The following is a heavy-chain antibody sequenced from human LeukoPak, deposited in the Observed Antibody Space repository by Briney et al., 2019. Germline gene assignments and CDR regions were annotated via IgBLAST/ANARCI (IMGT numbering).Heavy chain of an antibody. Sequence: PGGSLRLSCAASGFTFSSYWTSWVRQAPGKGLEWVANIKQDGSEKYYVDSVKGRFTISRDNAKNSLYLQMNSLRAEDTAVYYCARDRSTLGYWGQGTLVTVSS. CDR2: IKQDGSEK. J-gene: IGHJ4*02. CDR1: GFTFSSYW. CDR3: ARDRSTLGY. V-gene: IGHV3-7*01. D-gene: IGHD3-16*01.